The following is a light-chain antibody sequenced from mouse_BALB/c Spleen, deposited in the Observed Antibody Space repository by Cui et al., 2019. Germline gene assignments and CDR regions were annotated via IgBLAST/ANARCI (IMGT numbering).Light chain of an antibody. Sequence: ENVLTQSPAIMAASLGQKLTMTCSASSSVSSRYFHWYHQKSGATPKTVIHRTSNLASGVPARFSGSVSGTSYSLTISSVEAEDDATYYCQQWSGYPFTFGSGTKLEIK. V-gene: IGKV4-58*01. J-gene: IGKJ4*01. CDR3: QQWSGYPFT. CDR1: SSVSSRY. CDR2: RTS.